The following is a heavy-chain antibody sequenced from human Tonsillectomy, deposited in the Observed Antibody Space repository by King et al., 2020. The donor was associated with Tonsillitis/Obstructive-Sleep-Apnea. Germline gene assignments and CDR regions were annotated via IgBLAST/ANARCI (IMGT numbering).Heavy chain of an antibody. D-gene: IGHD1-7*01. CDR1: GFTFSSYG. Sequence: VQLVESGGGVVQPGRSLRLSCAASGFTFSSYGMHWVRQAPGKGLEWVAVIWYDGSNKYYADYVKGRFTISRDNSKNTLYLQMNSLRAEDTAVYYCARGETGTPRFNWLDTWGQGTLVTVSS. CDR3: ARGETGTPRFNWLDT. CDR2: IWYDGSNK. J-gene: IGHJ5*02. V-gene: IGHV3-33*01.